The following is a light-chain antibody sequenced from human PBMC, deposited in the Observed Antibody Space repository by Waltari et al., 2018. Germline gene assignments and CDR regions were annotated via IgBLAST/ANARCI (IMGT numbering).Light chain of an antibody. V-gene: IGKV4-1*01. Sequence: DIVMTQSPSSSAVWLGERVTFNCKSSQSLLYNSNDKNYLDWDQQIPGQPPKLLFYWASTRHSGVPDRFSGSGSATDFTLTISGRQAEDVAVYYCQQYYSRRTFGQGTRVEIK. J-gene: IGKJ1*01. CDR2: WAS. CDR1: QSLLYNSNDKNY. CDR3: QQYYSRRT.